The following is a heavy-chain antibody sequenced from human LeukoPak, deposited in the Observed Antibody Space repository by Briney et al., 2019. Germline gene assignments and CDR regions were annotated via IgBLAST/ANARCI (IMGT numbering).Heavy chain of an antibody. J-gene: IGHJ1*01. CDR2: ISDSGTTT. CDR3: AREPSGGYCSSSSCSRYFQH. D-gene: IGHD2-2*01. V-gene: IGHV3-23*01. CDR1: GFTFSSSA. Sequence: GGSLRLSCAASGFTFSSSAMSWVXXAXXXXXEXVSAISDSGTTTYSADSVKGRFTVSRDNSKNTLYLQMNSLRAEDTAVYYCAREPSGGYCSSSSCSRYFQHWGQGTLVTVSS.